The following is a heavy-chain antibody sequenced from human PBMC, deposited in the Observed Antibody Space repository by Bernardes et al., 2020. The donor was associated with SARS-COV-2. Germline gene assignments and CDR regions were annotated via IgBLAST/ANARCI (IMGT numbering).Heavy chain of an antibody. J-gene: IGHJ4*02. CDR3: ARENRGEYYFDY. V-gene: IGHV3-11*01. D-gene: IGHD3-10*01. CDR1: GFIFGDYY. CDR2: IGSSDTTM. Sequence: GGSLRLSCAASGFIFGDYYINWIRQAPGKGLEWISGIGSSDTTMHHADSVRGRFTISRDNAKNAVYLQMNNLRAEDTAIYYCARENRGEYYFDYWGQGTLITVSS.